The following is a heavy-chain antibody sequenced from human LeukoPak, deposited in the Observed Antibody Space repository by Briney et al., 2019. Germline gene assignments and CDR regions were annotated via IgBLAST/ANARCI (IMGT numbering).Heavy chain of an antibody. D-gene: IGHD6-13*01. CDR1: GYTFTGYY. Sequence: ASVKVSCKASGYTFTGYYMHWVRQAPGQGLEWMGWINPNSGGTNYAQKFQGRVTMTRDTSISTAYMELSRLRSDDTAVYYCARDKSGEQQLEDWGQGTLVTVSS. CDR2: INPNSGGT. J-gene: IGHJ4*02. CDR3: ARDKSGEQQLED. V-gene: IGHV1-2*02.